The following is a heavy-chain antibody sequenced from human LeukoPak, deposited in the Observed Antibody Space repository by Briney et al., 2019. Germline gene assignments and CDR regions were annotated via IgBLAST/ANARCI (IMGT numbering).Heavy chain of an antibody. CDR2: INHSGST. CDR3: ARGRGEVTAIEATLPY. J-gene: IGHJ4*02. D-gene: IGHD2-21*02. V-gene: IGHV4-34*01. Sequence: SETLSLTCAVYGGSFSGYYWSWIRQPPGKGLEWIGEINHSGSTNYNPSLKSRVTISVDTSKNQSSLKLSSVTAADTAVYYCARGRGEVTAIEATLPYWGQGTLVTVSS. CDR1: GGSFSGYY.